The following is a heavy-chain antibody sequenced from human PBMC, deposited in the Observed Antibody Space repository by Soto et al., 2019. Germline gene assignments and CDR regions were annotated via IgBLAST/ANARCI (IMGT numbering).Heavy chain of an antibody. D-gene: IGHD1-20*01. J-gene: IGHJ4*02. Sequence: EVQLVESGGGLVKPGGSLRLSCAASGFTFSSYSMNWVRQAPGKGLEWVSSISSSSSYIYYADSVKGRFTISRDNAKNSLYLQMNSLRAEDTAVYYCARARGNSNKNDYWGQGTXVXXSS. CDR2: ISSSSSYI. V-gene: IGHV3-21*01. CDR1: GFTFSSYS. CDR3: ARARGNSNKNDY.